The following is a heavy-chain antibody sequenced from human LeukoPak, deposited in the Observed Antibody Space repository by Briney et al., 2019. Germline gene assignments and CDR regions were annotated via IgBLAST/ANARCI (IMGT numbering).Heavy chain of an antibody. V-gene: IGHV4-4*09. CDR3: ARAPSPMYSSSAPLDY. Sequence: SETLSLTCSVAGGSISSDDWNWIRQTPGKGLEWLGYIYTSGNTDYNPSLKSRVTISVDTSKKQFSLKLRSVTAADTAVYYCARAPSPMYSSSAPLDYWGQGTLVIVSS. J-gene: IGHJ4*02. CDR1: GGSISSDD. CDR2: IYTSGNT. D-gene: IGHD6-6*01.